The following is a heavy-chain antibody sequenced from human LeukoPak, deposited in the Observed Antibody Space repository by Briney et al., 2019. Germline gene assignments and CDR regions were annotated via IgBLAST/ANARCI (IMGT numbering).Heavy chain of an antibody. V-gene: IGHV3-30*02. D-gene: IGHD1-7*01. CDR1: GFTFSSYS. CDR2: IRYDGSNK. Sequence: GGSLRLSCAASGFTFSSYSMNWVRQAPGKGLEWVAFIRYDGSNKYYADSVKGRFTISRDNSKNTLYLQMNSLRAEDTAVYYCAKGFRSAGTTLTTFDYWGQGTLVTVSS. CDR3: AKGFRSAGTTLTTFDY. J-gene: IGHJ4*02.